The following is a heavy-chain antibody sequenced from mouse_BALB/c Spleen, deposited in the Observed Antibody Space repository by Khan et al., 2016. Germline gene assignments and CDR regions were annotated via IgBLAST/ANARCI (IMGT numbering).Heavy chain of an antibody. Sequence: EVELVESGGGLVQPGGSRKLSCVASGFTFSSFGMHWVRQAPEKGLEWVAYISSVSSSIYYADTVKGRFTISRDNPKNTLFLQMTSLRSEDTAMYYCARRGVYYFGSSFHYYAMDYWGQGTSVTVSS. D-gene: IGHD1-1*01. CDR1: GFTFSSFG. V-gene: IGHV5-17*02. J-gene: IGHJ4*01. CDR3: ARRGVYYFGSSFHYYAMDY. CDR2: ISSVSSSI.